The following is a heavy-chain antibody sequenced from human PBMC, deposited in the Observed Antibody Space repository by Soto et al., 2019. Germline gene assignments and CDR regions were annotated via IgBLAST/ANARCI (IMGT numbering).Heavy chain of an antibody. Sequence: SETLSLTCAVYGGSFSGYYWSWIRQPPGKGLEWIGEINHSGSTNYNPSLKSRVTISLDTSKNQFSLKVNSATAADTAVYYCARVESASWLDLWGQGTLVTVSS. V-gene: IGHV4-34*01. CDR1: GGSFSGYY. CDR2: INHSGST. CDR3: ARVESASWLDL. J-gene: IGHJ5*02.